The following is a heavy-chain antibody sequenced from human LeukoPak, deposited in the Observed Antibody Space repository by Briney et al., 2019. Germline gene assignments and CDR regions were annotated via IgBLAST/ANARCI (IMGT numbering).Heavy chain of an antibody. CDR3: ARDRQFDDYDRINCYEPMVDP. V-gene: IGHV1-2*02. CDR1: GYTFTDYY. Sequence: ASVKVSCKASGYTFTDYYIHWVRQAPGQGFEWMGWINPKSGDTKYAQKFPGRVTMTRDTSISTAYMDLSSLRSDDTAVYYCARDRQFDDYDRINCYEPMVDPWGQGTLVIVSS. J-gene: IGHJ5*02. D-gene: IGHD2-2*01. CDR2: INPKSGDT.